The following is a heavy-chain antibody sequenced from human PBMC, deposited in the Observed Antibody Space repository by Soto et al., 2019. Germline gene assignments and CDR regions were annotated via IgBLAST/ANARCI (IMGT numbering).Heavy chain of an antibody. CDR1: GFTFSSYG. J-gene: IGHJ4*02. CDR2: ISYDGSNK. D-gene: IGHD1-1*01. CDR3: AKSVYNWNDGFFDY. Sequence: QVQVVESGGGVVQPGRSLRLSCAASGFTFSSYGMHWVRQAPGKGLEWVAVISYDGSNKYYADSVKGRFTISRDNSKNTLYLQMNSLRAEDTAVYYCAKSVYNWNDGFFDYLGQGTLVTVSS. V-gene: IGHV3-30*18.